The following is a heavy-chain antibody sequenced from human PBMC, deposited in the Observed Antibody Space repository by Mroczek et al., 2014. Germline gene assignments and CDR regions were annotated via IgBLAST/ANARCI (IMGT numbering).Heavy chain of an antibody. D-gene: IGHD1-20*01. J-gene: IGHJ4*01. CDR3: DERGHNWNXPYSVEYFDY. V-gene: IGHV3-9*01. CDR2: ISWNSGSI. Sequence: ESGGGLVQPGRSLRLSCAASGFTFDDYAMHWVRQAPGKGLEWVSGISWNSGSIGYADSVKGRFTISRDNAKNSLYLQMNSLRAEDTALYYCDERGHNWNXPYSVEYFDYVGRGTLVTVSS. CDR1: GFTFDDYA.